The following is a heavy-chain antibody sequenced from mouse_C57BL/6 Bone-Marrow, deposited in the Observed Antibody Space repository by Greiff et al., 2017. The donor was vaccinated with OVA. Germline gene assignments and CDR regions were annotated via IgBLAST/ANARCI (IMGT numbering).Heavy chain of an antibody. CDR2: IYPRDGST. CDR3: ASAIYYYGSRGAWFAY. D-gene: IGHD1-1*01. Sequence: QVQLKESGPELVKPGASVKLSCKASGYTFTSYDINWVKQRPGQGLEWIGWIYPRDGSTKYNEKFKGKATLTVDTSSSTAYMELHSLTSEDSAVYSCASAIYYYGSRGAWFAYWGQGTLVTVSA. J-gene: IGHJ3*01. CDR1: GYTFTSYD. V-gene: IGHV1-85*01.